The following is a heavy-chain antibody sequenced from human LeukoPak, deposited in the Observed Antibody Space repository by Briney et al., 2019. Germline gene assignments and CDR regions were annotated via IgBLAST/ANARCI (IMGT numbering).Heavy chain of an antibody. CDR1: GLTVSNNY. D-gene: IGHD6-25*01. CDR2: IFSGGGT. V-gene: IGHV3-66*01. Sequence: GGSLRLSCVVSGLTVSNNYMTWVRQAPGKGLEWVTLIFSGGGTYYADSVKGRFTISRDSSKNTLYLQMNSLRAEDTALYYCARDPGAAAGNLWSWGQGTLVTVSS. J-gene: IGHJ5*02. CDR3: ARDPGAAAGNLWS.